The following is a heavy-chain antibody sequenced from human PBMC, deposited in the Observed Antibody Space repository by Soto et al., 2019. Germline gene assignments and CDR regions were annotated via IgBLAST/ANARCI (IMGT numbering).Heavy chain of an antibody. J-gene: IGHJ6*02. Sequence: QGQLVQSGAEVKKPGASVKVSCKASGYTLTDYYMHWVRPAPGQGLEWMGGINPNTGDTNYAQKFQGRITMTRDTSISTAYMEPSGLRSDDTAVYYCARDPRGYSGYVGYYYGIDVWGQGTTVTVSS. D-gene: IGHD5-12*01. CDR3: ARDPRGYSGYVGYYYGIDV. CDR1: GYTLTDYY. CDR2: INPNTGDT. V-gene: IGHV1-2*02.